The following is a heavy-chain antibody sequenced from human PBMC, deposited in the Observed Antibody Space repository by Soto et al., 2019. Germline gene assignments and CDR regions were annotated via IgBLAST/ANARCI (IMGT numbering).Heavy chain of an antibody. Sequence: KPSETLSLTCTVSGGSISSYYWSWIRQPPGKGLEWIGYIYYSGSTSYNPSLKSRVTISVDTSKNQFSLKLSSVTAADTAVYYCARTPGSSSWDYWGQGTLVTVSS. CDR2: IYYSGST. D-gene: IGHD6-6*01. CDR3: ARTPGSSSWDY. J-gene: IGHJ4*02. CDR1: GGSISSYY. V-gene: IGHV4-59*01.